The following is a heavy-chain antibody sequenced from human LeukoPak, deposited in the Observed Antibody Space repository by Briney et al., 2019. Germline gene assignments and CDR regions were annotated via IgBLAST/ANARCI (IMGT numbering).Heavy chain of an antibody. Sequence: ETLSLTCAVYGGSFSSYSMTWVRQAPGKGLEWVSYISSSSSTIYYADSVKGRFTISRDNAKNSLYLQMNSLRAEDTAVYYCARDSISRYGMDVWGQGTTVTVSS. CDR2: ISSSSSTI. V-gene: IGHV3-48*01. D-gene: IGHD2-21*01. J-gene: IGHJ6*02. CDR3: ARDSISRYGMDV. CDR1: GGSFSSYS.